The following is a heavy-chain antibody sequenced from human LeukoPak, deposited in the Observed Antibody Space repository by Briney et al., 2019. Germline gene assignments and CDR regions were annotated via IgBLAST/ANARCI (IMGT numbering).Heavy chain of an antibody. CDR1: GGSFGGYY. D-gene: IGHD5-18*01. CDR3: ARVNTAMVYGSDY. V-gene: IGHV4-34*01. Sequence: PSETLSLTCAVYGGSFGGYYWSWIRQPPGKGLEWIGEINHSGSTNYNPSLKSRVTISVDTSKNQFSLKLSSVTAADTAVYYCARVNTAMVYGSDYWGQGTLVTVSS. J-gene: IGHJ4*02. CDR2: INHSGST.